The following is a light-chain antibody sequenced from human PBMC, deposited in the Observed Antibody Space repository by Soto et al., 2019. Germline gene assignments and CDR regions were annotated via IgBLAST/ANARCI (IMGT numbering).Light chain of an antibody. CDR1: QRIDTW. Sequence: DIQMTQSPSILSASVGDRVTITCRASQRIDTWLAWYQQKPGKAPKLLIYESSRLESGVPASFSGSGSGTEFTLTISSLQPDDFATYYCQQYNTFPWTFGRGTKVDIK. CDR3: QQYNTFPWT. V-gene: IGKV1-5*01. J-gene: IGKJ1*01. CDR2: ESS.